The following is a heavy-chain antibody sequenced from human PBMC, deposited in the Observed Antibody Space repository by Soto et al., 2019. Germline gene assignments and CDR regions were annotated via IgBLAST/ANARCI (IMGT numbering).Heavy chain of an antibody. CDR1: GFTFSSYA. CDR3: GESVAMTSVTRMDV. Sequence: GGSLRLSCAASGFTFSSYAMSWVRQAPGKGLEWVSAISCSGGSTYYADSVKGRFTISRDNSKNTLYLQMNSLRAEDTAVYYCGESVAMTSVTRMDVWGKGSTVTVS. D-gene: IGHD4-4*01. CDR2: ISCSGGST. V-gene: IGHV3-23*01. J-gene: IGHJ6*03.